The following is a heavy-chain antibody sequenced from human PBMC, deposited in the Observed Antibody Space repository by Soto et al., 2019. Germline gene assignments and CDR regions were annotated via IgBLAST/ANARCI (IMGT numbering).Heavy chain of an antibody. D-gene: IGHD4-17*01. V-gene: IGHV4-34*01. CDR3: ARGLYGDYPRWFDP. CDR1: GGYFGCYY. Sequence: PSETLSLTCGVYGGYFGCYYLSWIRQQPGKGLEWIGEINHSGSTNYNPSLKSRVTISVDTSKNQFSLKLSSVTAADTAVYYCARGLYGDYPRWFDPWGQGTLVTVSS. J-gene: IGHJ5*02. CDR2: INHSGST.